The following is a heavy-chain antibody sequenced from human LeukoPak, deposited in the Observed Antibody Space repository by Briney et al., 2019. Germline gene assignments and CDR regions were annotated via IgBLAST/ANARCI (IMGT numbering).Heavy chain of an antibody. CDR3: VRGSNGWSGMDV. D-gene: IGHD6-19*01. Sequence: GGSLRLSCAASGFTFSSSAMSSVRQAPGKGLEWVSVISDRGGSAYYADSVKGRFTISRDNSKNTLYLQMNSLRAEDTAVYYCVRGSNGWSGMDVWGQGTTVTVSS. CDR2: ISDRGGSA. J-gene: IGHJ6*02. CDR1: GFTFSSSA. V-gene: IGHV3-23*01.